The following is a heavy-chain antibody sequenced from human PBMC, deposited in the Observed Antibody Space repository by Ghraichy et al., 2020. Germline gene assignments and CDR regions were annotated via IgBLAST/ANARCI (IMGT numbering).Heavy chain of an antibody. CDR3: ARGIVGATSY. Sequence: GESLNISCAASGFTFSSYWMSWVRQAPGKGLEWVANIKQDGSEKYYVDSVKGRFTISRDNAKNSLYLQMNSLRAEDTAVYYCARGIVGATSYWGQGTLVTVSS. D-gene: IGHD1-26*01. CDR1: GFTFSSYW. V-gene: IGHV3-7*03. J-gene: IGHJ4*02. CDR2: IKQDGSEK.